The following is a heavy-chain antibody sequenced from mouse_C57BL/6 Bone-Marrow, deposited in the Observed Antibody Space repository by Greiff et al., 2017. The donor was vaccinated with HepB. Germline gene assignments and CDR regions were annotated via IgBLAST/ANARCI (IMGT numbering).Heavy chain of an antibody. Sequence: QVQLQQSGPELVKPGASVKISCKASGYSFTSYYIHWVKQRPGQGLEWIGWIYPGSGNTKYNEKFKGKATLTADTSSSTAYMQLSSLTSEDSAVYYCARDWGGPYRYFDVWGTGTTVTVSS. D-gene: IGHD4-1*01. J-gene: IGHJ1*03. CDR3: ARDWGGPYRYFDV. CDR1: GYSFTSYY. V-gene: IGHV1-66*01. CDR2: IYPGSGNT.